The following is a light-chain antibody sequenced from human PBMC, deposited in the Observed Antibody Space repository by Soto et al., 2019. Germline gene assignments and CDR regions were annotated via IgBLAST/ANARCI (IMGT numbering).Light chain of an antibody. CDR3: QQYGSYPLT. CDR2: GIS. V-gene: IGKV3-20*01. CDR1: QSVSSNY. Sequence: EIVLTQSPGTLSLSPGERATLSCRASQSVSSNYLAWYQQKPGQAPRLLIYGISTRATGIPARFSGSGSGTDFTLTISRLEPEDFAVYYCQQYGSYPLTFGGGTKVEIK. J-gene: IGKJ4*01.